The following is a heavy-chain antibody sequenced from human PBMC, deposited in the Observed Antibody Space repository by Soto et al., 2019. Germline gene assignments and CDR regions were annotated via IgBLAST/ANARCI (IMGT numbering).Heavy chain of an antibody. D-gene: IGHD6-6*01. V-gene: IGHV5-51*01. CDR3: ARVEYSSSSGGLKNYYYGMDV. Sequence: AESLKISCKGSGYSFTSYWIGWVRQIPGKGLEWMGIIYPCDSDTRYSPSFQGQVTISADKSISTAYLQWSSLKASDTAMYYCARVEYSSSSGGLKNYYYGMDVWGQGNTVTVSS. CDR2: IYPCDSDT. CDR1: GYSFTSYW. J-gene: IGHJ6*02.